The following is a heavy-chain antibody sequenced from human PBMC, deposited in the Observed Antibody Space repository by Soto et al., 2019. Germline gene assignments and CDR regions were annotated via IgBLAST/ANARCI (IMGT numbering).Heavy chain of an antibody. V-gene: IGHV4-59*01. J-gene: IGHJ4*02. CDR2: IYASGSP. CDR3: ARGVGSSPPQY. D-gene: IGHD1-26*01. Sequence: QVQLQESGPGQVKPSETLSLTCTISGGSISVYYWSWIRQPPGQGLEWIGYIYASGSPYYNPSLHSRVTISADTAKNQISLKLTSPTAADTAVYYCARGVGSSPPQYWGRGTLVTVSS. CDR1: GGSISVYY.